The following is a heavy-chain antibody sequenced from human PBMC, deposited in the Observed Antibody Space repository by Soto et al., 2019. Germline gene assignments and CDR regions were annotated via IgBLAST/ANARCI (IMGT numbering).Heavy chain of an antibody. CDR1: GFTFSSYW. CDR3: ARGGSYYYYDYGMDV. D-gene: IGHD2-15*01. J-gene: IGHJ6*02. CDR2: INSDGSDT. V-gene: IGHV3-74*01. Sequence: EVQLVESGGGLVQPGGSLRLSCAASGFTFSSYWMHWIRQAPGKGLVWVSRINSDGSDTTYADSVKGRFTISRDNAKNTLYLQMNSLRAEDMALYYCARGGSYYYYDYGMDVWGQGTTVTVSS.